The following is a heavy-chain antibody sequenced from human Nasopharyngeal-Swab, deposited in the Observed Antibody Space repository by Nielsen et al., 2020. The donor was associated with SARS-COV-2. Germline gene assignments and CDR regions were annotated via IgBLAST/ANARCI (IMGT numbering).Heavy chain of an antibody. J-gene: IGHJ4*02. CDR2: IYDSGST. V-gene: IGHV4-4*08. CDR3: ARGKQSGDYAFDY. D-gene: IGHD4-17*01. Sequence: WIRQPPGKGLEWIGYIYDSGSTNYNPSLKSRVTISVDTSKTHFSLKLSSVTAADTAVYYCARGKQSGDYAFDYWGQGTLVTVSS.